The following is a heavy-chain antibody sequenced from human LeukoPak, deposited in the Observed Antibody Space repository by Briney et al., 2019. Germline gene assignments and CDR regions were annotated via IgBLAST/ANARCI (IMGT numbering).Heavy chain of an antibody. J-gene: IGHJ3*02. CDR2: ISSSGGTI. Sequence: GGSLRLSCAASGFTFSSYEMNWVRQVPGEGLDWVSYISSSGGTIYYADSVKGRFTISRDNAKNSLYLQMNSLRAEDTAVYYCARLGSYYDSRGAFDIWGQGTMVPVSS. CDR1: GFTFSSYE. CDR3: ARLGSYYDSRGAFDI. V-gene: IGHV3-48*03. D-gene: IGHD3-22*01.